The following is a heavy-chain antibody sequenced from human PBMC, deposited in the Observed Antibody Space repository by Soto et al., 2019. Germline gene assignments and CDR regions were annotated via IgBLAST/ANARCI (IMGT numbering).Heavy chain of an antibody. J-gene: IGHJ4*02. V-gene: IGHV1-69*01. D-gene: IGHD6-19*01. CDR1: GGTFNTYA. CDR2: IIPIFGSP. Sequence: QVSLVQSGAEVKNPGSAVKVSCKTSGGTFNTYAISWVRQAPGQRLEWMGQIIPIFGSPNDAQNFQGRLTITEAESTSTVYMELISLRFEDTAVYYCARVSVPVSGRLISPLYFVYWGQGALVTVAS. CDR3: ARVSVPVSGRLISPLYFVY.